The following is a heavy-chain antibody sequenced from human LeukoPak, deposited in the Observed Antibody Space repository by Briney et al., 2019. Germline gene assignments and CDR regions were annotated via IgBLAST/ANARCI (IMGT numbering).Heavy chain of an antibody. Sequence: PGGSLRLSCAASGFTFSSYEMNWVRQAPGKGLEWVSYISSSGSTIYYADSVKGRFTISRDNAKNSLYLQMNSLRAEDTAVYYRARVMWWELLVTEYYFDYWGQGTLVTVSS. D-gene: IGHD1-26*01. CDR2: ISSSGSTI. CDR3: ARVMWWELLVTEYYFDY. V-gene: IGHV3-48*03. J-gene: IGHJ4*02. CDR1: GFTFSSYE.